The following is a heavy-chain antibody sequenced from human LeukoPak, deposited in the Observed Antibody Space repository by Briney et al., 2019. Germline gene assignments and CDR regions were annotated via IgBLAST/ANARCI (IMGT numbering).Heavy chain of an antibody. CDR2: ISYDGSNK. J-gene: IGHJ4*02. CDR1: GFTFSSYA. V-gene: IGHV3-30-3*01. CDR3: ARDGVLWFGELLSFFDY. Sequence: GGSLRLSCAASGFTFSSYAMHWVRQAPGKGLEWVAVISYDGSNKYYADSVKGRFTISRDNSKNTLYLQMNSLRAEDTAVYYCARDGVLWFGELLSFFDYWGQGTLVTVSS. D-gene: IGHD3-10*01.